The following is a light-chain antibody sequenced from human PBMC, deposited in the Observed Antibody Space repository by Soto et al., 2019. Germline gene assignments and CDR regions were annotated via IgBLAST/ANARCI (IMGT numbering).Light chain of an antibody. V-gene: IGKV3-20*01. J-gene: IGKJ2*01. Sequence: EGVWTQSPGTLSWSPGERATLSCRASQSVSTNYFAWYQQKPGQAPRLLIFGSSDRATGIPDRFSDSGSGTDFTHTIIRLEPEDFAVYYCQQYGSSPPYTFRHSTKLEIK. CDR1: QSVSTNY. CDR3: QQYGSSPPYT. CDR2: GSS.